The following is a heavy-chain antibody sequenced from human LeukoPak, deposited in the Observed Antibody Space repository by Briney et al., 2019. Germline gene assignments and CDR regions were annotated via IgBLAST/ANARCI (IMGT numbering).Heavy chain of an antibody. Sequence: GGSLTLSCAASGFTFSSYAMSWVRQAPGKGLEWVSTISSSGDSTYYADSMKGRFTISRDNSKNTLYLQMSSLRAEDTAVYYCAKAKYCSAGTCYFDYWGQGTLVTVSS. D-gene: IGHD2-15*01. V-gene: IGHV3-23*01. CDR2: ISSSGDST. CDR1: GFTFSSYA. J-gene: IGHJ4*02. CDR3: AKAKYCSAGTCYFDY.